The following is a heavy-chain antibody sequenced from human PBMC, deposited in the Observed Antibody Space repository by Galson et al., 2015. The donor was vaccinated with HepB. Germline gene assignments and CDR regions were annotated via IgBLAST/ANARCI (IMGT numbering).Heavy chain of an antibody. CDR3: ARARLLGYCSSTSCYADAFDI. CDR2: IIPILGIA. V-gene: IGHV1-69*04. D-gene: IGHD2-2*01. Sequence: SVKVSCKASGGTFSSYAISWVRQAPGQGLEWMGRIIPILGIANYAQKFQGRVTITADKSTSTAYMELSSLRSEDTAVYYCARARLLGYCSSTSCYADAFDIWGQGTMVTVSS. CDR1: GGTFSSYA. J-gene: IGHJ3*02.